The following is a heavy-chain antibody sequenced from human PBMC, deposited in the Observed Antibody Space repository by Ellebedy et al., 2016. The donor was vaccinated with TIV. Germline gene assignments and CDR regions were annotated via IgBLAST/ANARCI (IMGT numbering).Heavy chain of an antibody. V-gene: IGHV1-18*01. D-gene: IGHD2-21*02. CDR3: ARRHPCGGDCYPIDY. CDR1: GGTFSSNA. CDR2: ITAYNGNT. J-gene: IGHJ4*02. Sequence: AASVKVSCKASGGTFSSNAISCVRQAPGQGLEWMGWITAYNGNTNYAQKLQGRVTMTTDTSTSTAYMELRRLRSDDTAVYYCARRHPCGGDCYPIDYWGQGTLVTVSS.